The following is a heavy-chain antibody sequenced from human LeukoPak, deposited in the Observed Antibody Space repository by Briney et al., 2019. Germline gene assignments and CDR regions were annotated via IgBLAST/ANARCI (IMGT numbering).Heavy chain of an antibody. Sequence: SETLSLTCTVSGGSINNYYWSWIRQPPGKGLEWIGYIYYSGSTNYNPSLKSRVSISVDTSKNQFSLKLSSVTAADTAVYYCARIVPYNYGYFDYWGQGTLVTVSS. D-gene: IGHD5-18*01. V-gene: IGHV4-59*01. CDR2: IYYSGST. CDR3: ARIVPYNYGYFDY. J-gene: IGHJ4*02. CDR1: GGSINNYY.